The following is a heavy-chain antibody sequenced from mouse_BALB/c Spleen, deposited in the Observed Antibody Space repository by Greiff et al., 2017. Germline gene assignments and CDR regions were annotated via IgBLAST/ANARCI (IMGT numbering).Heavy chain of an antibody. D-gene: IGHD1-1*01. CDR2: IDPETGGT. V-gene: IGHV1-15*01. CDR3: TREGILLRSLDY. Sequence: QVQLKESGAELVRPGASVTLSCKASGYTFTDYEMHWVKQTPVHGLEWIGAIDPETGGTDYNQKFKGKATLTADKSSSTAYMELRSLTSEDSAVYYCTREGILLRSLDYWGQGTTLTVSS. J-gene: IGHJ2*01. CDR1: GYTFTDYE.